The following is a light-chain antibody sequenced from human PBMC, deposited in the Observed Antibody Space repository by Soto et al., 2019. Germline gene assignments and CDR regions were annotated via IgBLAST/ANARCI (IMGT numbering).Light chain of an antibody. Sequence: EIVLTQSPGTLSVSPGDRATLSCRASHSINTSFLAWFQQKPGQAPRLLIYAASTRATGIPDRFSGSASETDFTLTINRLEPEDAAVYSCQQYANAPFSLGPGTKVDIK. CDR1: HSINTSF. V-gene: IGKV3-20*01. J-gene: IGKJ3*01. CDR2: AAS. CDR3: QQYANAPFS.